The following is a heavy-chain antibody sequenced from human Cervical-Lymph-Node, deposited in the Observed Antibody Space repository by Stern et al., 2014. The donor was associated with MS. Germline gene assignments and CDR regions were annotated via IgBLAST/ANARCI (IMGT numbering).Heavy chain of an antibody. CDR1: GFAFSDHF. CDR2: TSKTPHTYTT. J-gene: IGHJ4*02. CDR3: VRRPDY. V-gene: IGHV3-72*01. Sequence: VQLVQSGGGLVQPGGSLRLSCAASGFAFSDHFMDWVRQVPGRGLEWLGRTSKTPHTYTTEYAASVKGRFTISRDDSKNLLYLQMNSLKTEDTAVYYCVRRPDYWGQGTLVTVSS.